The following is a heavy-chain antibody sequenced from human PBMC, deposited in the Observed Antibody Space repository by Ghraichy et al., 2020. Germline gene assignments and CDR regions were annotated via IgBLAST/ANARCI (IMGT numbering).Heavy chain of an antibody. V-gene: IGHV4-34*01. CDR3: ARGRAVAGTVRYYYYMDV. D-gene: IGHD6-19*01. J-gene: IGHJ6*03. CDR1: GGSFSGYY. CDR2: INHSGST. Sequence: SETLSLTCAVYGGSFSGYYWSWIRQPPGKGLEWIGEINHSGSTNYNPSLKSRVTISVDTSKNQFSLKLSSVTAADTAVYYCARGRAVAGTVRYYYYMDVWGKGTTVTVSS.